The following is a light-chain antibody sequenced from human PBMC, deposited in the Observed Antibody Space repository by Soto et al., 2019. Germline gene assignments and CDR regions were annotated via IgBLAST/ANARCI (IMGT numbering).Light chain of an antibody. Sequence: EIVLTEYPGTLSLSPGERAPLSCRASQSVSSSYLAWYHQKPGQAPRLLIYGASSRATGIPDRFSASGSGTAFTLTISSLEPEDFAVYYCQPYRSSPPLTFDGRTNVEIK. CDR2: GAS. J-gene: IGKJ4*01. CDR1: QSVSSSY. CDR3: QPYRSSPPLT. V-gene: IGKV3-20*01.